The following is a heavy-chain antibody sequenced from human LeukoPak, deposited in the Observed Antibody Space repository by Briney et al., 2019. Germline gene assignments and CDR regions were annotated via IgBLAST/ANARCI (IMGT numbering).Heavy chain of an antibody. CDR2: IKEDGSIK. CDR1: GFTFSRYW. CDR3: ARIGYSSRSIDY. D-gene: IGHD6-13*01. V-gene: IGHV3-7*01. Sequence: GGSLRLSCAASGFTFSRYWMTWVRQAPGKGLEWVANIKEDGSIKYYVDSVKGRLTISRDNAKSSLYLQVNSLRAEDTAMYYCARIGYSSRSIDYWGQGTLVTVSS. J-gene: IGHJ4*02.